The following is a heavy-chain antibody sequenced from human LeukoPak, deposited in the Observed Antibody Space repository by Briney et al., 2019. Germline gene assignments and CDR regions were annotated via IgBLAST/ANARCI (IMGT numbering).Heavy chain of an antibody. CDR1: GFTFSSYN. CDR3: ARDWNYGIDY. J-gene: IGHJ4*02. D-gene: IGHD1-7*01. V-gene: IGHV3-48*04. Sequence: GGSLRLSCAASGFTFSSYNMNWVRQAPGEGLEWVSYISSSGTIYYADSVKGRFTISRDNAKNSLYLQMNSLRAEDTAVYYCARDWNYGIDYWGQGTLVTVSS. CDR2: ISSSGTI.